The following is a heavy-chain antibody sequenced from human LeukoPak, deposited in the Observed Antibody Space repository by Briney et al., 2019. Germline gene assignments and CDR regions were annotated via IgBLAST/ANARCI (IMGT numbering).Heavy chain of an antibody. CDR1: GFTFDDYA. D-gene: IGHD5-18*01. V-gene: IGHV3-9*03. Sequence: GRSLRLSXAASGFTFDDYAMHWVRQAPGKGLEWVSGISWNSGSIGYADSVKGRFTISRDNAKNSLYLQMNSLRAEDMALYYCAKARGYSYGTTYFDYWGQGTLVTVSS. CDR2: ISWNSGSI. J-gene: IGHJ4*02. CDR3: AKARGYSYGTTYFDY.